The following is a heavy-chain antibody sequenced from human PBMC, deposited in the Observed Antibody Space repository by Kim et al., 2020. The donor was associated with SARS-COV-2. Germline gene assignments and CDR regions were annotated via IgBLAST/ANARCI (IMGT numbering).Heavy chain of an antibody. D-gene: IGHD3-9*01. Sequence: GGSLRLSCAASGFTFSSYGMHWVRQAPGKGLEWVAVIWYDGSNKYYADSVKGRFTISRDNSKNTLYLQMNSLRAEDTAVYYCAKDRLYYDILTGALDYWGQGTLVTVSS. J-gene: IGHJ4*02. CDR3: AKDRLYYDILTGALDY. CDR2: IWYDGSNK. CDR1: GFTFSSYG. V-gene: IGHV3-33*06.